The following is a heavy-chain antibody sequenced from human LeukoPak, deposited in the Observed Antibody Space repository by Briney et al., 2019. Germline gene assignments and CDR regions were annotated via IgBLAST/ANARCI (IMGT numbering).Heavy chain of an antibody. CDR1: GFTFSNYA. J-gene: IGHJ4*02. Sequence: PGASLRLSCAAYGFTFSNYAMSWVRQAPGKGLEWVSAIVGTGGSTYYADSVKGRFTISRDNSKNTLYLQMNSLRAEDTAVYYCAKWGNYDILTGYYDSDYWGQGTLVTVSS. CDR2: IVGTGGST. CDR3: AKWGNYDILTGYYDSDY. V-gene: IGHV3-23*01. D-gene: IGHD3-9*01.